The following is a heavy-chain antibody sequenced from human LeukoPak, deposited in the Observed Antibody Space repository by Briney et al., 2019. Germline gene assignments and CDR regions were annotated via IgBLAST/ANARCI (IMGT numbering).Heavy chain of an antibody. CDR2: IRSKAYGGTT. J-gene: IGHJ5*02. Sequence: GGSLRLSCTASGFTFTNYWMNWVRQAPGKGLEWVGFIRSKAYGGTTEYAASVKGRFTISRDDSKTIAYLQMNSLKTEDTALYYCTRDRSGYYYNWFDPWGQGTLVTVSS. CDR3: TRDRSGYYYNWFDP. V-gene: IGHV3-49*04. CDR1: GFTFTNYW. D-gene: IGHD3-22*01.